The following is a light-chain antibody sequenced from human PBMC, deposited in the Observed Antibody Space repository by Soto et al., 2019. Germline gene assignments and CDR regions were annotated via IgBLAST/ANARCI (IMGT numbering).Light chain of an antibody. CDR1: RGDVGGYTC. CDR2: VVS. Sequence: QSVVTQPTSVSGYPGQPIAISCPGTRGDVGGYTCVSWCHPHPDKAHKLIIHVVSIRPAGVADRFSSSQSSYTTCLRGSGLQADDEADYYCSSHTPSNTRVFGSGTKVTVL. CDR3: SSHTPSNTRV. V-gene: IGLV2-14*01. J-gene: IGLJ1*01.